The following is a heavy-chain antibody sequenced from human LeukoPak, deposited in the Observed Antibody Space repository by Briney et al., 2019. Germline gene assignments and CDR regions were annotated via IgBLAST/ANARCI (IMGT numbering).Heavy chain of an antibody. Sequence: ASVKVSCKASGGTSSSYAISWVRQAPGQGLEWMGGIIPIFGTANYAQKFQGRVTITTDESTSTAYMELSSLRSEDTAVYYCAGGPSTSWHRDYWGQGTLVTVSS. D-gene: IGHD5/OR15-5a*01. V-gene: IGHV1-69*05. CDR2: IIPIFGTA. J-gene: IGHJ4*02. CDR3: AGGPSTSWHRDY. CDR1: GGTSSSYA.